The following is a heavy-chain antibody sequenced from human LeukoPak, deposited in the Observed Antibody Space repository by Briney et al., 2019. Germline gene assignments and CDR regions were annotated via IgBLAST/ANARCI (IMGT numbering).Heavy chain of an antibody. J-gene: IGHJ4*02. CDR1: GFTFSSYE. Sequence: GGSLRLSCAASGFTFSSYEMNWVRQAPGKGLEWVSYISSSGSTIYYADSVKGRFTISRDNAKNSLYLQMNSLRAEDTVVYYCARDDDSSQGFDYWGQGTLVTVSS. CDR2: ISSSGSTI. D-gene: IGHD3-22*01. CDR3: ARDDDSSQGFDY. V-gene: IGHV3-48*03.